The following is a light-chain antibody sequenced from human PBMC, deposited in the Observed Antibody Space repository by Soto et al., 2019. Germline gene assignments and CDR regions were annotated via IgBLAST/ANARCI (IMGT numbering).Light chain of an antibody. Sequence: DIQMTQSPSTLSASVGDSVTITCRASQNIASWLAWYQQTPGKAPKLLIYGASTSESGVPSRFSGSGSGTEFTLTIRSLQPADFATYYCQQYNTYSATFGQGTRLEIK. CDR2: GAS. CDR1: QNIASW. CDR3: QQYNTYSAT. J-gene: IGKJ5*01. V-gene: IGKV1-5*01.